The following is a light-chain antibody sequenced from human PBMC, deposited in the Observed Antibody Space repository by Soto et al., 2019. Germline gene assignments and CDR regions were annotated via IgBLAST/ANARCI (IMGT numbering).Light chain of an antibody. Sequence: DIQRTQSPSTLSGVVGDRVTICCRASQTISSWLAWYQQKPGKAPKLLIYKASTLKSGVPSRFSGSGSWTEFTLTISSLQPDYFATYYCQHYYSYSEAFGQGTKV. V-gene: IGKV1-5*03. J-gene: IGKJ1*01. CDR2: KAS. CDR3: QHYYSYSEA. CDR1: QTISSW.